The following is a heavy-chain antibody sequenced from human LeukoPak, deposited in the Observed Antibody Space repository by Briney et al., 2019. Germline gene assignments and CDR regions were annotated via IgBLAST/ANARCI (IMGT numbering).Heavy chain of an antibody. CDR3: ARVYYSSSYDYWYFDL. D-gene: IGHD6-13*01. V-gene: IGHV4-59*01. CDR1: GGSNRSYY. Sequence: PSETLSLTCTVSGGSNRSYYWSWIRQPPGKGLEWIGYIYYSGSTNYNPSLKSRVTISVDTSKNHFSLKLTSVTAADTAFYYCARVYYSSSYDYWYFDLWGRGTLVTVSS. CDR2: IYYSGST. J-gene: IGHJ2*01.